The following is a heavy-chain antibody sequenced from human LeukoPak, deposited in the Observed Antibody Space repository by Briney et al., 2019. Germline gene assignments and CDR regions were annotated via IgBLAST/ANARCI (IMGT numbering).Heavy chain of an antibody. V-gene: IGHV1-69*05. CDR3: ARDGGFDCSSTSCPPGYYYYYMDV. CDR2: IIPIFGTA. D-gene: IGHD2-2*01. Sequence: SVKVSCKASGGTFSSFAISWVRQAPGQGLEWMGGIIPIFGTANYAQKFQGRVTITTDESTSTAYMELSSLRSEDTAVYYCARDGGFDCSSTSCPPGYYYYYMDVWGKRTTVTVSS. J-gene: IGHJ6*03. CDR1: GGTFSSFA.